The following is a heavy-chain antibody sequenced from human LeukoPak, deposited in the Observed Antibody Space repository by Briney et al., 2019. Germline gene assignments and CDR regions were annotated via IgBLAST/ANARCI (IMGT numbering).Heavy chain of an antibody. CDR2: IIPIFGAA. D-gene: IGHD2-21*02. CDR3: ARAAARYCGGDCSGFDY. J-gene: IGHJ4*02. CDR1: GYIFTGYY. Sequence: SVMVSCKASGYIFTGYYIHWMRQAPGEGLEWTGGIIPIFGAANYAQKFQGRVTITADESTSTAYMELSSLRSEDTAVYYCARAAARYCGGDCSGFDYWGQGTLVTVSS. V-gene: IGHV1-69*13.